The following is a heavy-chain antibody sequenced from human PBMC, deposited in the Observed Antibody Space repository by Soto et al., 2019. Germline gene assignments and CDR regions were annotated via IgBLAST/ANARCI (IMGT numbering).Heavy chain of an antibody. CDR3: AKEGGITMVRGVIITPDY. J-gene: IGHJ4*02. Sequence: EVQLLESGGGLVQPGGSLRLSCAASGFSFSSYAMSWVRQAPGKGLEWVSAISGSGGSTYYADSVKGRFTISRDNSKNTLYLQMNSLRAEYTSVYYCAKEGGITMVRGVIITPDYWGQGTLVTVSS. CDR1: GFSFSSYA. CDR2: ISGSGGST. D-gene: IGHD3-10*01. V-gene: IGHV3-23*01.